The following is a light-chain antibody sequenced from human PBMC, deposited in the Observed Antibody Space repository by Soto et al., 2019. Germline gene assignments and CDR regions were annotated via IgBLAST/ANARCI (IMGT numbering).Light chain of an antibody. CDR2: LNSDGSH. V-gene: IGLV4-69*01. CDR1: SGHSSYA. CDR3: QSIGV. Sequence: QTVVTQSPSASASLGASVKLTCTLSSGHSSYAIAWHQQQPEKGPRYLMKLNSDGSHSKGDGIPDRFSGSSSGAERYLTISSLQSEDEADYYCQSIGVFGGGTKLTVL. J-gene: IGLJ2*01.